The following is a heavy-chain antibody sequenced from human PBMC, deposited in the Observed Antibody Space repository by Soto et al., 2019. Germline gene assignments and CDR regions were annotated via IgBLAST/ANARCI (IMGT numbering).Heavy chain of an antibody. D-gene: IGHD2-2*02. CDR1: GDSVSSNSAA. J-gene: IGHJ6*02. Sequence: QVQLQQSGPGLVKPSQTLSLTCAISGDSVSSNSAAWNWIRQSPSRGLEWLGRAYYRCQWYYDSAVSVRSRITVIPDTSKNQFSLQLNSVTPEDTAVYYWTKQKCDSRTYNGMDVWGQGTTVTVSS. V-gene: IGHV6-1*01. CDR3: TKQKCDSRTYNGMDV. CDR2: AYYRCQWYY.